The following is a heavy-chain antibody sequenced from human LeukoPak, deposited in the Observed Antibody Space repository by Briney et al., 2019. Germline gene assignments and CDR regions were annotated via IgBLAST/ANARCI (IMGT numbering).Heavy chain of an antibody. D-gene: IGHD5-12*01. CDR3: ARAPQIGFSGFDKNY. CDR1: GFTFTSYA. V-gene: IGHV3-23*01. CDR2: ISGSGGST. J-gene: IGHJ4*02. Sequence: GGSLRLSCAASGFTFTSYALSWVRQAPGQGLEWVSSISGSGGSTYYADSVKGRFTISRDNAKNTVYLQMNSLRADDTAVYFCARAPQIGFSGFDKNYWGQGTLVTVSS.